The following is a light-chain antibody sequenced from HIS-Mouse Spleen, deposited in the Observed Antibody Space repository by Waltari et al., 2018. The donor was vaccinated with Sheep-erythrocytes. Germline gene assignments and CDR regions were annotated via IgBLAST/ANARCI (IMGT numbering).Light chain of an antibody. Sequence: QSALTQPASVSGSHGQSITISCTGTSSDVGGYNYVSWYHQHPGKAPKLMIYEVSNRPSGVSNRFSGSKSGNTASLTISGLQAEDEADYYCSSYTSSSTWVFGGGTKLTVL. CDR3: SSYTSSSTWV. CDR2: EVS. J-gene: IGLJ3*02. CDR1: SSDVGGYNY. V-gene: IGLV2-14*01.